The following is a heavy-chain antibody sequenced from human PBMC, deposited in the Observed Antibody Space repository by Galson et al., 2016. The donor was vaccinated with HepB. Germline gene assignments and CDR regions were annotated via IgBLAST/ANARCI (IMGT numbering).Heavy chain of an antibody. CDR3: ARVVELGRGFHV. D-gene: IGHD3-10*01. Sequence: CAISGDSVSNNHAAWNWVRQSPSRGLEWLGRTYYRSHWQNEYADSVKSRITINPDTSKNQVSLQGNSVTPEDTAVYYCARVVELGRGFHVWGQGTTVTVSS. CDR2: TYYRSHWQN. V-gene: IGHV6-1*01. CDR1: GDSVSNNHAA. J-gene: IGHJ6*02.